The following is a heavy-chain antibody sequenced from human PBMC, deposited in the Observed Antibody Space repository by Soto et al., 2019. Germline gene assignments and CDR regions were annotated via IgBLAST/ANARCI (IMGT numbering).Heavy chain of an antibody. Sequence: PGGSLRLSCAASGFTFSTYAMSWVRQAPGKGLEWVSGMSGSGGSTYYADSVKGRFTISRDNSKNTLYLQMNSLRAEDTAVYYCARVYYYYMDVWGKGTTVTVSS. CDR1: GFTFSTYA. V-gene: IGHV3-23*01. CDR3: ARVYYYYMDV. J-gene: IGHJ6*03. CDR2: MSGSGGST.